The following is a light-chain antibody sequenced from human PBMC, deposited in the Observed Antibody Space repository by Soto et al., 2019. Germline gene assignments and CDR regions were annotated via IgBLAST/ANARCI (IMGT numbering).Light chain of an antibody. J-gene: IGKJ2*01. CDR1: QSISSY. V-gene: IGKV1-39*01. CDR3: QQSYSTPYT. Sequence: DIQRTQSPSSLSASVGDRVTITCRASQSISSYLNWYQQKPGKAPKLLIYAASSLQSGVPSRFSVSGSGTDFTLTISSLQPEECATYYCQQSYSTPYTCGLGTKLDIK. CDR2: AAS.